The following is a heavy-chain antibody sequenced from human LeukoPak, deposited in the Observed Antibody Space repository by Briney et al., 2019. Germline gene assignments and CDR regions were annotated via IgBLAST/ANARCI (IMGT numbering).Heavy chain of an antibody. CDR1: GFTFSSYG. CDR2: IKQDGSEK. J-gene: IGHJ3*02. CDR3: AREYNWNGYDAFDI. D-gene: IGHD1-20*01. Sequence: PGGSLRLSCAASGFTFSSYGMTWVRQAPGKGLEWVANIKQDGSEKYYVDSVRGRFTISRDNAKNTLYLQMNSLRAEDTAVYYCAREYNWNGYDAFDIWGQGTMVTVSS. V-gene: IGHV3-7*01.